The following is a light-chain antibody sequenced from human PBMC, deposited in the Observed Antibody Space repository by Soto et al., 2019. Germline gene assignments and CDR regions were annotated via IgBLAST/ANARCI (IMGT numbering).Light chain of an antibody. J-gene: IGKJ2*01. CDR3: QQYGSAPPT. CDR2: GAS. V-gene: IGKV3-20*01. Sequence: EVVLTQSPGTLSLSPGERATLSCRASQSLSSNYIAWYQQKPGQAPRLLIYGASSRATGIPDRFRGSGSGTDFTLTISRLEPEDFAVYYCQQYGSAPPTFGQGTKLEIK. CDR1: QSLSSNY.